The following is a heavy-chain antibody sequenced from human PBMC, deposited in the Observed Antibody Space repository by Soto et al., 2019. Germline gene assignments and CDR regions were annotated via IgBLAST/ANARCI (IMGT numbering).Heavy chain of an antibody. CDR2: IYYSGST. D-gene: IGHD3-3*01. V-gene: IGHV4-59*01. Sequence: SETLSLTCTVSGGSISSYYWSWIRQPPGKGLEWIGYIYYSGSTNYNPSLKSRVTISVDTSKNQFSLKLSSVTAADTAVYYCARAPLSTIFGVVIPYYFDYWGQGTLVTVS. CDR1: GGSISSYY. J-gene: IGHJ4*02. CDR3: ARAPLSTIFGVVIPYYFDY.